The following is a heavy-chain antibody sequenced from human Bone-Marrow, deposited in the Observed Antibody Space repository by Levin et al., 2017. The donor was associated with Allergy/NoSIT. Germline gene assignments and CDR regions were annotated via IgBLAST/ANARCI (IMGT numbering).Heavy chain of an antibody. D-gene: IGHD4-17*01. CDR2: INWNSGLS. CDR1: GFKYDDYG. CDR3: VRASGFGDYKGPFDL. J-gene: IGHJ4*02. V-gene: IGHV3-20*04. Sequence: GGSLRLSCAASGFKYDDYGVGWVRQAPGKGLEWVSGINWNSGLSGYTDSVKGRFSISRDNGNNSLHLQMNSLRAEDTAFYYCVRASGFGDYKGPFDLWGQGTLVSVSS.